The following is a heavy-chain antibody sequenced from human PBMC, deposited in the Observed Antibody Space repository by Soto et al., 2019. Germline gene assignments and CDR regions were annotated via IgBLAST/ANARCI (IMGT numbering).Heavy chain of an antibody. CDR3: ARDPRTARPSAMDV. CDR2: ISYDGSNA. Sequence: PGGSLRLSCAASGFTFSSYGMHWVRQAPGKGLEWVAVISYDGSNAVSADSVKGRFTISRDNSKNTLYLQMSSLRAEDTAVYYCARDPRTARPSAMDVWGQGTTVTVSS. CDR1: GFTFSSYG. J-gene: IGHJ6*02. D-gene: IGHD6-6*01. V-gene: IGHV3-30*03.